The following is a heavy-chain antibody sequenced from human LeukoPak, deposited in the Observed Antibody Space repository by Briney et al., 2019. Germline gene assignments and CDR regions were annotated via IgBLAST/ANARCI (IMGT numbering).Heavy chain of an antibody. CDR2: TYYRSKWDI. Sequence: SQTLSLTCAISGDSVSSNSAAWSWVRQSPSRGLEWLGRTYYRSKWDIDYAISVKSRIRINPDTSKNQFSLQLNSVTPEDTAVYYCAREELKDSAFDVWGQGTVVTVSS. V-gene: IGHV6-1*01. J-gene: IGHJ3*01. CDR1: GDSVSSNSAA. D-gene: IGHD1-7*01. CDR3: AREELKDSAFDV.